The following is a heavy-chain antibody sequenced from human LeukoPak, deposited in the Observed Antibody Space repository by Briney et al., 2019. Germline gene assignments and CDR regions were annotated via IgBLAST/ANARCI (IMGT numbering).Heavy chain of an antibody. V-gene: IGHV3-21*01. D-gene: IGHD3-10*01. CDR1: GFTFGDYV. Sequence: PGGSLRLSCRASGFTFGDYVMNWVRQAPGKGLEWVSSISSIVSHIYYADSVKGRFTISRDNAKNSLYLQMNSLRAEDTAVYYCARDRNGLLWFGELSPDYYYYHGMDVWGQGTTVTVSS. J-gene: IGHJ6*02. CDR3: ARDRNGLLWFGELSPDYYYYHGMDV. CDR2: ISSIVSHI.